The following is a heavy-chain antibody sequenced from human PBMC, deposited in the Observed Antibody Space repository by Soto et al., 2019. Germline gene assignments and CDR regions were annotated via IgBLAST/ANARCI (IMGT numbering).Heavy chain of an antibody. CDR1: GFIFSTCA. J-gene: IGHJ4*02. D-gene: IGHD2-2*01. V-gene: IGHV3-23*01. CDR3: AKWRSGSDQLRSFDS. Sequence: GGSLRLSCAASGFIFSTCAMNWVRQAPGKGLEWVSVVSGSGDYTYYADSVKGRFTISRDNSKNTLYLQMNSLRDEDTAVYYCAKWRSGSDQLRSFDSWGQGTLVTVSS. CDR2: VSGSGDYT.